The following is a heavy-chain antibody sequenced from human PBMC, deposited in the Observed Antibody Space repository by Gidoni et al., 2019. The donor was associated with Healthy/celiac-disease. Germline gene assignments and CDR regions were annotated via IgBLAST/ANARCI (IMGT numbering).Heavy chain of an antibody. V-gene: IGHV4-34*01. CDR1: GGSFSGYY. Sequence: QVQLQQWGAVLLKPSETLSLTCAVYGGSFSGYYGSWIRQPPGKGLEWIGEINHSGSTNYNPSLKSRVTISVDTPKNQVSLKLSSVTAADTAVYYCAREKWFDPWGQGTLVTVSS. J-gene: IGHJ5*02. CDR2: INHSGST. CDR3: AREKWFDP.